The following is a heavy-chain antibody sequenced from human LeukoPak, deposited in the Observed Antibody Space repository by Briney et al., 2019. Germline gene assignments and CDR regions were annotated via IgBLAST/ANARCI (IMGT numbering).Heavy chain of an antibody. D-gene: IGHD6-19*01. CDR1: GFTFSNYN. J-gene: IGHJ4*02. Sequence: GGSLRLSCAASGFTFSNYNMNWVRQAPGKGLEWISYISSSGRTTNYADSVKGRFTISRDNAKNSLYLQMNSLRAEDTAVYYCARDRSGWYFDYWGQGTLVTVSS. V-gene: IGHV3-48*01. CDR2: ISSSGRTT. CDR3: ARDRSGWYFDY.